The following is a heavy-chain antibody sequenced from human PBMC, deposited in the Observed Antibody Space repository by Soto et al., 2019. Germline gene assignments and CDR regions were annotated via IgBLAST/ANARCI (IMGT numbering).Heavy chain of an antibody. CDR2: IYISGTT. CDR1: GGSMNAHF. J-gene: IGHJ5*02. CDR3: TALGSYYGSGSSGT. Sequence: PSETLSLTCTVSGGSMNAHFWSWIRQSAGKGLEWIGHIYISGTTMYNPSLKSRVTMSVDPPKNQLSLKLTSVAAADTAVYYCTALGSYYGSGSSGTWGQGALVTVSS. D-gene: IGHD3-10*01. V-gene: IGHV4-4*07.